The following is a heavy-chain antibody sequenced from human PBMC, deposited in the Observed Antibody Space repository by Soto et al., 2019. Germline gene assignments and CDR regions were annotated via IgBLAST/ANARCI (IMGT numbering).Heavy chain of an antibody. J-gene: IGHJ6*02. CDR2: INAGNGNT. D-gene: IGHD1-26*01. CDR3: ASSATTADYYYGLDV. V-gene: IGHV1-3*01. CDR1: GYTFTSYA. Sequence: ASVKVSCKASGYTFTSYAMHWVRQAPGQRLEWMGWINAGNGNTKYSQKFQGRVTITRDTSASTAYMELSSLRSEDTAVYYCASSATTADYYYGLDVWGQGTTVTVSS.